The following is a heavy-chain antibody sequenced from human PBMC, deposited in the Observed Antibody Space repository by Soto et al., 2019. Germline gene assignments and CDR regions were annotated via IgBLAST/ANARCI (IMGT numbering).Heavy chain of an antibody. CDR3: ARLPGAMPRVRFDP. Sequence: SVTVSCQASGGTFISYAISWVRQAPGQGLEWMGGIIPIFGTANYAQKFQGRVTMTRNTSISTAYMELSSLRSEDTAVYYCARLPGAMPRVRFDPWGQGTLVTVSS. V-gene: IGHV1-69*05. J-gene: IGHJ5*02. CDR2: IIPIFGTA. D-gene: IGHD1-1*01. CDR1: GGTFISYA.